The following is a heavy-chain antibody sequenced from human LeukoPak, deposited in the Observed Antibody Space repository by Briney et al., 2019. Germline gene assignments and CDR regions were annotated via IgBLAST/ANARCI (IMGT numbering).Heavy chain of an antibody. Sequence: PAASVKVSCKASGGTFSSYTISWVRQAPGQGLEWMGRIIPILGIANYAQKFQGRVTITADESTSTAYMELSSLRSEDTAVYYCARGGGIAVAGTGYWGQGTLVTVSS. CDR2: IIPILGIA. J-gene: IGHJ4*02. CDR3: ARGGGIAVAGTGY. D-gene: IGHD6-19*01. CDR1: GGTFSSYT. V-gene: IGHV1-69*02.